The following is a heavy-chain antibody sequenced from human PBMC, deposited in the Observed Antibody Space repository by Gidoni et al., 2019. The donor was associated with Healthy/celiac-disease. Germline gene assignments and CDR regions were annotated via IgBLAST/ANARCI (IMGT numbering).Heavy chain of an antibody. CDR2: LITIFCTA. CDR1: GGTISSYA. CDR3: ARLGGYCSSTSCYNYYYYGMDV. D-gene: IGHD2-2*02. V-gene: IGHV1-69*12. Sequence: QVQLVQSGAEVKKPGSSVKVPCKASGGTISSYAISSVRQAPGPGLEWMGGLITIFCTATYAQKFQGRVTITADESASTADMELSSLRSEDTAVYYCARLGGYCSSTSCYNYYYYGMDVWGQGTTVTVSS. J-gene: IGHJ6*02.